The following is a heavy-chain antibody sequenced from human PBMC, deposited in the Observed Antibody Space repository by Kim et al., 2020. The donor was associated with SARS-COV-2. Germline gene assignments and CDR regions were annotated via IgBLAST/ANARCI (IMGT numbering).Heavy chain of an antibody. D-gene: IGHD3-16*01. V-gene: IGHV3-30*02. CDR3: TKEGGIPSRFDP. Sequence: YSADSVKGRFTISRDNSKAALYLQMNSLRIEDTAVYYCTKEGGIPSRFDPWGQGTLVTVSS. J-gene: IGHJ5*02.